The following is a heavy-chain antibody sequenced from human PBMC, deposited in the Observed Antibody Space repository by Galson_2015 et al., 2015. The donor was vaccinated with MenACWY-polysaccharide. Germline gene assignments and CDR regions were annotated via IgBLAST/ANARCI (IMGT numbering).Heavy chain of an antibody. D-gene: IGHD3-10*01. CDR1: GFNFNNHG. CDR3: ARALRGITVDD. CDR2: IWYDGSKE. Sequence: SLRLSCAASGFNFNNHGMHWVRQAPGKGLEWVALIWYDGSKEYYAGSMKGRFTISKDNSKNTVYLQMNSLRAEDTAVYYCARALRGITVDDWGQGTLVAASS. V-gene: IGHV3-33*01. J-gene: IGHJ4*02.